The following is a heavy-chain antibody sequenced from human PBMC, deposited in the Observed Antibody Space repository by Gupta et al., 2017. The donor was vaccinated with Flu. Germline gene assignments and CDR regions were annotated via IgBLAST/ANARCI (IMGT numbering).Heavy chain of an antibody. Sequence: EVRLVQSGAEVKKPGESWQISCTGSGYSFTSYWTGWVRQMPGKDLELLGILYPRDSDVRYSPSFEGQVTISADNSISTAYLKWNSLKASDTAIYYCTSIPGYSGYDYGWLDSWGQGTLVTVSS. CDR3: TSIPGYSGYDYGWLDS. CDR2: LYPRDSDV. V-gene: IGHV5-51*03. CDR1: GYSFTSYW. D-gene: IGHD5-12*01. J-gene: IGHJ5*01.